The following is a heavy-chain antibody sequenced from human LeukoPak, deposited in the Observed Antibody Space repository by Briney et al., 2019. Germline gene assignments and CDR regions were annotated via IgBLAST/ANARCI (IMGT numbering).Heavy chain of an antibody. J-gene: IGHJ4*02. CDR2: IRSKAYGGTT. CDR3: AKWDEWLLGFD. CDR1: GFTFGDYA. Sequence: PGGSLRLSCTASGFTFGDYAMSWFRQAPGKGLEWVGFIRSKAYGGTTEYAASVKGRFTISRDDSKSIAYLQMNSLRAEDTAVYYCAKWDEWLLGFDWGQGTLVTVSS. D-gene: IGHD3-3*01. V-gene: IGHV3-49*03.